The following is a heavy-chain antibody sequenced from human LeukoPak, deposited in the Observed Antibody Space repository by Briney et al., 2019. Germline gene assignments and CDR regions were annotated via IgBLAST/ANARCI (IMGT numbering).Heavy chain of an antibody. V-gene: IGHV4-39*01. Sequence: SETLSLTCTVSGGSFSTSSYYWRCIPQPPGKRLEWVGSIYYGGSTYYNPSLKSRVTISVDTSKRQFSLKLTSVIAADTAVYYCARHRYYYDSSGSTLPWFDPWGQGTLVTVSS. D-gene: IGHD3-22*01. CDR3: ARHRYYYDSSGSTLPWFDP. CDR1: GGSFSTSSYY. J-gene: IGHJ5*02. CDR2: IYYGGST.